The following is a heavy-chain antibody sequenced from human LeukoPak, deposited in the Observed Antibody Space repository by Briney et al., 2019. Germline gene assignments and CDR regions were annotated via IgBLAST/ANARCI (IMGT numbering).Heavy chain of an antibody. Sequence: PSETLSLTCTVSGGSISNTNYYWAWIRQPPGRGLEWIGSIYYTGTTFDNPSLKSRVTLSVDTSKNQFSLRLTSVTAADTAFYCAREEYSSDWYGHDSWGQGTLVTASS. CDR1: GGSISNTNYY. V-gene: IGHV4-39*07. J-gene: IGHJ4*02. CDR3: AREEYSSDWYGHDS. CDR2: IYYTGTT. D-gene: IGHD6-13*01.